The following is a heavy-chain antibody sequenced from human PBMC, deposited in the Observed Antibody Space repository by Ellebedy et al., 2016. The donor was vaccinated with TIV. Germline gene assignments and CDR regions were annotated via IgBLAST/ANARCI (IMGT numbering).Heavy chain of an antibody. Sequence: SETLSLTXTVSGVFISSGDNYWSWIRQPPGKGLEWIANIHYTGITHYSPSLKSRVSISLDMSKKQFSLNLRAVTAADSAVYYCARRPAQDYGEFRTWGQGTLVTVSS. J-gene: IGHJ5*02. CDR1: GVFISSGDNY. CDR3: ARRPAQDYGEFRT. V-gene: IGHV4-39*07. D-gene: IGHD4-17*01. CDR2: IHYTGIT.